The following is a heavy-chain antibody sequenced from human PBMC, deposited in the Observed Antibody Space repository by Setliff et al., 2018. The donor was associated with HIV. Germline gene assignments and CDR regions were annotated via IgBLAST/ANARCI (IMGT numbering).Heavy chain of an antibody. D-gene: IGHD1-26*01. CDR1: GFTFDDYA. Sequence: GSLRLSCTASGFTFDDYAMSWVRQAPGKGLEWVGFIRSKAYGGTTEYAASVKGRFTISRDDSKSIAYLQMNSLKTEDTAVYYCTRGDWDYYFDYWGQGTQVTVSS. CDR2: IRSKAYGGTT. V-gene: IGHV3-49*04. CDR3: TRGDWDYYFDY. J-gene: IGHJ4*02.